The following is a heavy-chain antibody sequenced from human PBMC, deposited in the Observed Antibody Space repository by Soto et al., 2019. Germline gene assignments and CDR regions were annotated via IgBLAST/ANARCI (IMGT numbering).Heavy chain of an antibody. J-gene: IGHJ5*02. CDR1: GFTFSSYA. CDR3: AKDNFAPYSKGWAIRFDP. Sequence: DVHLLESGGGLVQPGGSLRLSCAASGFTFSSYAMGWVRQAPGEGLEWVSSIGGSGSYTYYADSVKGRFTISRDNFKSTLYLQMNSLRAEDTAVYYCAKDNFAPYSKGWAIRFDPWGQGTRVTVSS. V-gene: IGHV3-23*01. D-gene: IGHD6-19*01. CDR2: IGGSGSYT.